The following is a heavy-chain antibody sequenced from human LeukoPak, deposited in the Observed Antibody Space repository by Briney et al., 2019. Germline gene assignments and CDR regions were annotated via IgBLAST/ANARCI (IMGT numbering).Heavy chain of an antibody. CDR3: ARNENSGRGYFDY. CDR1: GGSISGSSYY. V-gene: IGHV4-39*01. D-gene: IGHD5-12*01. J-gene: IGHJ4*02. CDR2: IYYSGST. Sequence: SETLSLTCTVSGGSISGSSYYWGWIRQPPGKELEWIGSIYYSGSTYYNPSLKSRVTISVDTSKNQFSLKLSSVTAADTAVYYCARNENSGRGYFDYWGQGTLVTVSS.